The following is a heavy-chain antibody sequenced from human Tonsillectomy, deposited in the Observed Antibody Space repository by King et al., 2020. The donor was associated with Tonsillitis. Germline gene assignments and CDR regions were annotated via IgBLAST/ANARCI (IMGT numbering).Heavy chain of an antibody. Sequence: VQLVESGGGLIQPGGSLRLSCVASGFIVSYNNMNWVRQAAGKGLEWVSVIYSDGNTYYADSVKGRFTISRDNSKNTLYLQMNSLRAEDTAVYYCVRDNGAGHNGFEIWGQGTMVTVAS. J-gene: IGHJ3*02. CDR1: GFIVSYNN. CDR3: VRDNGAGHNGFEI. CDR2: IYSDGNT. D-gene: IGHD2-8*01. V-gene: IGHV3-53*01.